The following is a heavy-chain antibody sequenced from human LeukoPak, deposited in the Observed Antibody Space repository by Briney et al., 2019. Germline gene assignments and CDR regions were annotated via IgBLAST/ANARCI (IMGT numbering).Heavy chain of an antibody. D-gene: IGHD6-19*01. Sequence: ASVKVSCKAPGYTFTSYYMHWVRPAPGQGLERMGIINPSGGSTSYAQKFQSRVTMTRDTSTSTVYMELSSLRSEDTAVYYCARDVRSSGWWEPYYFDYWGQGTLVTVSS. CDR1: GYTFTSYY. J-gene: IGHJ4*02. CDR3: ARDVRSSGWWEPYYFDY. CDR2: INPSGGST. V-gene: IGHV1-46*01.